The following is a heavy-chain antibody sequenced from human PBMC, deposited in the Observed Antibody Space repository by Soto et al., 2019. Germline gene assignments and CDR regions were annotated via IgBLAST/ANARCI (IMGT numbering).Heavy chain of an antibody. D-gene: IGHD1-1*01. Sequence: QVQLVQSGAEVRKPGSSVKVSCKAPGGTFSTYIISWVRQAPGQGLEWMGRIIPIPDITNYAQKFQGRVTVTADRSTSTAYMELTSLKSEDTAVYYCGRDRMTTRGDAFDLWGQGTMVTVSS. V-gene: IGHV1-69*08. CDR1: GGTFSTYI. J-gene: IGHJ3*01. CDR3: GRDRMTTRGDAFDL. CDR2: IIPIPDIT.